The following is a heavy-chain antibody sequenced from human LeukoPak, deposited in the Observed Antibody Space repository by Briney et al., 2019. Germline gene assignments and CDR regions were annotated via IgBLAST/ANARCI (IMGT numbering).Heavy chain of an antibody. J-gene: IGHJ4*02. CDR1: GGSISSYY. CDR3: ARRRAYNHDY. CDR2: IYYSGST. Sequence: PSETLSLTCTVSGGSISSYYWSWIRQPPGKGLEWIGYIYYSGSTNYNPSLKSRVTISVDTSKNQFSLKLSSVTAADTAVYYCARRRAYNHDYWGQGTLVTVSS. V-gene: IGHV4-59*12. D-gene: IGHD1-14*01.